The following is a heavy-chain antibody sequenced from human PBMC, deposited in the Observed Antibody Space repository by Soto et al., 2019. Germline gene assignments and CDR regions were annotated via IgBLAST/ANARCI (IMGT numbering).Heavy chain of an antibody. V-gene: IGHV1-69*13. J-gene: IGHJ6*02. CDR1: GGTFSSCA. Sequence: SVKVSCKASGGTFSSCAISWVRQAPGQGLEWMGGIIPIFGTANYAQKFQGRVTITADESTSTAYMELSSLRSEDTAVYYCAGLEEDCSGGSCSAPIHMDVWGQGTTVTVSS. CDR2: IIPIFGTA. CDR3: AGLEEDCSGGSCSAPIHMDV. D-gene: IGHD2-15*01.